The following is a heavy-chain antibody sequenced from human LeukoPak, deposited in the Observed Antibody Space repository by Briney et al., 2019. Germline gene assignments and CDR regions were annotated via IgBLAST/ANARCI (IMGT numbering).Heavy chain of an antibody. CDR3: ARRYFDY. J-gene: IGHJ4*02. CDR2: ISSANRAI. V-gene: IGHV3-21*05. Sequence: GGSLRLSCAPSGFTLSNHHINWVRQAPGKGLEWVSYISSANRAIYYADSVKGRFTISRDNAKNSLYLQMNSLRAEDTAVYYCARRYFDYWGQGTLVTVSS. CDR1: GFTLSNHH.